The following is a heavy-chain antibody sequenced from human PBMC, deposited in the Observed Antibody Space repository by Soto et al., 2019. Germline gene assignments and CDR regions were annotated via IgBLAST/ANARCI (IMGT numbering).Heavy chain of an antibody. CDR3: ARAREYSCGGYGWSDP. V-gene: IGHV3-21*01. CDR1: GFTFSSYS. J-gene: IGHJ5*02. Sequence: EVQLVESGGGLVKPGGSLRLSCAASGFTFSSYSMNWVRQAPGKGLEWVSSISSSSSYIYYADSVKGRFTISRDNAKNSLYLQMNSLRAEDTAVYYCARAREYSCGGYGWSDPWGQGTLVTVSS. CDR2: ISSSSSYI. D-gene: IGHD6-19*01.